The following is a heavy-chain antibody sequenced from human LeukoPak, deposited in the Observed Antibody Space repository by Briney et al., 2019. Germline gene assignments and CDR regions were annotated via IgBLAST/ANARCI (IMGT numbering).Heavy chain of an antibody. CDR3: ARITMVRGVTDYFDY. V-gene: IGHV3-48*03. Sequence: GGSLRLSCAASGITFSSYEMNWVRQAPGKGLEWLSYISSSGSTIYYADSVKGRFTISRDNAKNSLYLQMNSLRAEDTAVYYCARITMVRGVTDYFDYWGQGTLVTVSS. CDR1: GITFSSYE. CDR2: ISSSGSTI. J-gene: IGHJ4*02. D-gene: IGHD3-10*01.